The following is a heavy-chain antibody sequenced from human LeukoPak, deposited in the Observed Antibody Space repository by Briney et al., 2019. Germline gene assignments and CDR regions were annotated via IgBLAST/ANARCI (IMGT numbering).Heavy chain of an antibody. J-gene: IGHJ3*02. CDR3: ARDRIAAAHDAFDI. CDR1: GGSISSSSYS. D-gene: IGHD6-13*01. CDR2: IYTSGST. V-gene: IGHV4-61*02. Sequence: SETLSLTCTVSGGSISSSSYSWGWIRRPPGKGLEWIGRIYTSGSTNYNPSLKSRVTISVDTSKNQFSLKLSSVTAADTAVYYCARDRIAAAHDAFDIWGQGTMVTVSS.